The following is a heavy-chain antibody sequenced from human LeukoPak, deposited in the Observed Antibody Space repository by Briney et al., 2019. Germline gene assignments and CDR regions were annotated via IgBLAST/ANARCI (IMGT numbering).Heavy chain of an antibody. CDR3: AAVQTVHFPYGDQEGHFDY. CDR2: IVVGSGNT. Sequence: GTSVKVSCKASGFTFTSSAMQWVRQARGQRLEWIGWIVVGSGNTNYAQKFQERVTITRDMSTSTAYMELSSLRSEDTAVYYCAAVQTVHFPYGDQEGHFDYWGQGTLVTVSS. V-gene: IGHV1-58*02. D-gene: IGHD4-17*01. J-gene: IGHJ4*02. CDR1: GFTFTSSA.